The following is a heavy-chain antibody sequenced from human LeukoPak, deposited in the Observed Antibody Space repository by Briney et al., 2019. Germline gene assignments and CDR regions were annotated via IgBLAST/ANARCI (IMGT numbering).Heavy chain of an antibody. Sequence: GGSLRLSCAASGFTFSSYSIHWVRQAPGKGLEWVAVISYDGSNKYYADSVKGRFTISRDNSKNTLYLQMNSLRAEDTAVYYCAKDADWYVYWGQGTLVTVSS. CDR3: AKDADWYVY. V-gene: IGHV3-30*18. CDR1: GFTFSSYS. CDR2: ISYDGSNK. D-gene: IGHD3/OR15-3a*01. J-gene: IGHJ4*02.